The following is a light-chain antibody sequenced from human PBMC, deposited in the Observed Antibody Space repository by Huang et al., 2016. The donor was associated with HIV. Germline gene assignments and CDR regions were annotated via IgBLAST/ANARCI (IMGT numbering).Light chain of an antibody. Sequence: EVVLTQSPATLSLSPGERATLSCRASQSISTYLAWYQQKHGQAPRILIYDASNRATGVPRRFSGRGSETDFTLTISSLQPEDFPVYYCHQRANWPLGTFGQGTKVEIK. V-gene: IGKV3-11*01. CDR1: QSISTY. CDR3: HQRANWPLGT. J-gene: IGKJ1*01. CDR2: DAS.